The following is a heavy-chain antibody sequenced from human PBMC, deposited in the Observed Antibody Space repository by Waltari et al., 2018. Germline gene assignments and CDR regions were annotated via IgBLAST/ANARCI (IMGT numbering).Heavy chain of an antibody. Sequence: QVQLVQSGAEVKKPGSSVKVSCKAAGGTFSSYPISWLRQSPGPGLEWMGGISPSFGTANYAQKYQGRVTITEDEYTSTAYMELSSLRSEDTAVYYCARVRYYYGSGRHQGIYFDYWGQGTLVTVSS. CDR2: ISPSFGTA. CDR3: ARVRYYYGSGRHQGIYFDY. J-gene: IGHJ4*02. D-gene: IGHD3-10*01. V-gene: IGHV1-69*12. CDR1: GGTFSSYP.